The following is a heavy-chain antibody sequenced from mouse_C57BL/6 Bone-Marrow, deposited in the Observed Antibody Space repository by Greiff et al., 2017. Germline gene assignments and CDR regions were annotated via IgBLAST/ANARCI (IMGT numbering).Heavy chain of an antibody. D-gene: IGHD1-1*01. J-gene: IGHJ4*01. CDR3: SRWRGYGSSYDYYAIDY. Sequence: QVQLQQPGAELVRPGTSVKLSCKASGYTFTSYWMHWVKQRPGQGLEWIGVIDPSDSYTNYNQKFKGKATLTVDTSSSTAYMQLSSLTSEDSAVYYCSRWRGYGSSYDYYAIDYWGQGTSVTVSS. V-gene: IGHV1-59*01. CDR1: GYTFTSYW. CDR2: IDPSDSYT.